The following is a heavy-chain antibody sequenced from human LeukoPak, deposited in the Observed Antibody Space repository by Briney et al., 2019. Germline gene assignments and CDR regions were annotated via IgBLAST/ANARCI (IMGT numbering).Heavy chain of an antibody. D-gene: IGHD6-19*01. CDR3: AKDSSGLPYYFDY. CDR1: GFTFSSYA. Sequence: GGSLRLSCAASGFTFSSYAMSWVRQAPGKGLEWVSAISGSGGSTYYADSVKGRFTNSRDNGKNALYLQMNSLRGDDTAVYYCAKDSSGLPYYFDYWGQGTLVTVSS. V-gene: IGHV3-23*01. CDR2: ISGSGGST. J-gene: IGHJ4*02.